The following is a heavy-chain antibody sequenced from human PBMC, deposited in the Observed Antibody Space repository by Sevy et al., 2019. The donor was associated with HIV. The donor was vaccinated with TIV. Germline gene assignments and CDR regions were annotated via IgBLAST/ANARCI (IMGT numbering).Heavy chain of an antibody. J-gene: IGHJ6*02. CDR2: ISGSGGTT. V-gene: IGHV3-23*01. Sequence: GGSLRLSCAASGFTFSNYAMNWVRQAPGKGLEWVSAISGSGGTTYDADSVKGRFTISRDKSQNTLYLQMNSLRAEDTAVYYCAKVLARGVAVAGSAWGKDVWGQGTTVTVSS. CDR1: GFTFSNYA. CDR3: AKVLARGVAVAGSAWGKDV. D-gene: IGHD6-19*01.